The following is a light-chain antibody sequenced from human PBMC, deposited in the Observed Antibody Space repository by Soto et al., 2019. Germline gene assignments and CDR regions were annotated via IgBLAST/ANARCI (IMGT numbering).Light chain of an antibody. J-gene: IGKJ1*01. CDR2: AAS. V-gene: IGKV1-27*01. CDR3: QKYNSAQWT. CDR1: QGISNY. Sequence: DIQMTQSPSSLSAFVGDRVTITCRASQGISNYLAWYQQKPGKVPKLLIYAASTVQSGVPSRFSGSGSGTDFTLTISSLQPEDVATYYCQKYNSAQWTFGQGTKVEIK.